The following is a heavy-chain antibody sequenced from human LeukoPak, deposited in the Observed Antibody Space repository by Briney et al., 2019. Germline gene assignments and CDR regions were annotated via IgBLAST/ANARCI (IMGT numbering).Heavy chain of an antibody. Sequence: GRSLRLSCAASGFTFSDYAMHWVRQAPGKGLEWMAVISYDGSTTFYADSVKGRFTISRDNSKNTLYLQMNSLRAEDTAVYYCASSGYYSHYYYYYMDVWGKGTTVTVSS. D-gene: IGHD3-3*01. CDR3: ASSGYYSHYYYYYMDV. CDR2: ISYDGSTT. CDR1: GFTFSDYA. J-gene: IGHJ6*03. V-gene: IGHV3-30-3*01.